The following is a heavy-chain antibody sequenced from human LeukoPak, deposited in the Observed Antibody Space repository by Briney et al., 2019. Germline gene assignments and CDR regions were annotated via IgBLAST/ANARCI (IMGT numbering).Heavy chain of an antibody. D-gene: IGHD3-22*01. CDR2: ITPNADRT. J-gene: IGHJ1*01. Sequence: GGSLRLSCAASGFTFCSYGMSWVRQAPGKGVEWVSFITPNADRTSYADSVEGRFTISRDNPRNTLYMQMNSLRDEDTALYYCAIMHGYYDGSGYWVQWGQGTLVTVSS. V-gene: IGHV3-23*01. CDR3: AIMHGYYDGSGYWVQ. CDR1: GFTFCSYG.